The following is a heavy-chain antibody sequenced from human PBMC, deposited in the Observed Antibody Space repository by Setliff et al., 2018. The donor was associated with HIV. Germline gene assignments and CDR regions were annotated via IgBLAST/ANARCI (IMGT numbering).Heavy chain of an antibody. CDR3: AAFDSGRDV. CDR2: VNHSGST. Sequence: SETLSLTCAVYGGSFSGYYWTWIRQPPGKGLEWIGEVNHSGSTNYNPSLKSRVTVSLDTSKIQFSLKLNSVTAADTGVYYCAAFDSGRDVWGQGTLVTVS. D-gene: IGHD6-19*01. CDR1: GGSFSGYY. J-gene: IGHJ4*02. V-gene: IGHV4-34*01.